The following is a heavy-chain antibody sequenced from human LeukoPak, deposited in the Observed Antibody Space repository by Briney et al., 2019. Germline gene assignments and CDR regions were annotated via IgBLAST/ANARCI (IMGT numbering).Heavy chain of an antibody. CDR1: SGSISRSYYY. CDR2: VYYNGNS. V-gene: IGHV4-39*01. CDR3: ARHEHKAVAGDT. J-gene: IGHJ5*02. D-gene: IGHD6-19*01. Sequence: PSGTLSLTCTVSSGSISRSYYYWGWMRQPPGKGLEWIGSVYYNGNSFYSPSLKSRVTISVDTSKNHFSLRLISVTAADTAVYYCARHEHKAVAGDTWGQGILVTVSS.